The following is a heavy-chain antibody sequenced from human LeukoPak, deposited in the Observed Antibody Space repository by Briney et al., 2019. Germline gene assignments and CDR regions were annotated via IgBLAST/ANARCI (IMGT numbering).Heavy chain of an antibody. CDR2: IKSDGSST. CDR1: GFTFSNYW. D-gene: IGHD6-13*01. J-gene: IGHJ4*02. V-gene: IGHV3-74*01. Sequence: GGSLRLSCAASGFTFSNYWMHWVRQAPGKGPVWVSRIKSDGSSTRFADSVQGRFTISRDNGKNTLYLQMNSLRAEDTAVYYCARGGDSSNWYPGYFEYWGQGALVTISS. CDR3: ARGGDSSNWYPGYFEY.